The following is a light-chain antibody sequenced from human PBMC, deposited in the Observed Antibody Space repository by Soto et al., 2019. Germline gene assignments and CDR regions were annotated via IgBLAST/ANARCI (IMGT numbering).Light chain of an antibody. CDR2: EGS. Sequence: QSVLTQPASVSGSPGQSITISCTGTSSDIGGYILVSWYQQEPGKAPKLMIYEGSKRPSGVSNRFSGSKSGNTASLTISGLQAEDEADYYCSSYAGIKRLVVFGGGTKVTVL. J-gene: IGLJ2*01. CDR1: SSDIGGYIL. V-gene: IGLV2-23*01. CDR3: SSYAGIKRLVV.